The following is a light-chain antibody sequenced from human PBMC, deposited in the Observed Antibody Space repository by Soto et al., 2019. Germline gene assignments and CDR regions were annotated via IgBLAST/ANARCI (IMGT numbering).Light chain of an antibody. J-gene: IGKJ1*01. V-gene: IGKV3-20*01. CDR2: TAS. CDR3: QQYGSSPKT. CDR1: QSVSSNY. Sequence: EIVLTQSPGTLSLSPGERATLSCRASQSVSSNYLAWFQQKPGQAPRLLIYTASSRATGIPDRFSGSGSGKDFTLTISRLEPEDFAVYYCQQYGSSPKTFGQGTKVEI.